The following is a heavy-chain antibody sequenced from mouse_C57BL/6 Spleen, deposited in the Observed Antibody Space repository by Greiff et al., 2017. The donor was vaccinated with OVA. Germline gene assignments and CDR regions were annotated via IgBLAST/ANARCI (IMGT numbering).Heavy chain of an antibody. CDR2: FYPGSGSI. CDR1: GYTFTEYT. D-gene: IGHD1-1*01. Sequence: QVQLKESGAELVKPGASVKLSCTASGYTFTEYTIHWVKQRSGQGLEWIGWFYPGSGSIKYNEKFKDKATLTADNSSSTVYMELSRLTSEDSAVYFCARHEEVFITTVVAPFAYWGQGTLVTVSA. J-gene: IGHJ3*01. CDR3: ARHEEVFITTVVAPFAY. V-gene: IGHV1-62-2*01.